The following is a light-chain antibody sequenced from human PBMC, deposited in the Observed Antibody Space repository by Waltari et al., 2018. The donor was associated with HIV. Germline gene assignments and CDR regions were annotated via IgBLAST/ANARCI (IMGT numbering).Light chain of an antibody. Sequence: QSVVTQEPSFSVSPGGTVTLTFGLTFGSVSSGNYPSWYRQTPGQAPRSLIYSTRTGSSRVPDRYCASIREDKAALTITGAQAETESDYSCSLYLGSGTSVFGGRPKLSV. CDR2: STR. J-gene: IGLJ3*02. CDR1: FGSVSSGNY. CDR3: SLYLGSGTSV. V-gene: IGLV8-61*01.